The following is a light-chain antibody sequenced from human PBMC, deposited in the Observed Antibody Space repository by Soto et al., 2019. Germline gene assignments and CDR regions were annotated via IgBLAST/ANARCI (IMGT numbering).Light chain of an antibody. CDR2: DVS. V-gene: IGLV2-14*01. J-gene: IGLJ1*01. Sequence: QSVLTQPASVSGSPGQSITISCTGTSSDVGGYNYVSWYQQHPGKAPKLMIYDVSNRPSGVSNRFSGSKSGNTASLTISGLQAEDEADYYCSSYTRSSTLYVCGTGTKVTV. CDR3: SSYTRSSTLYV. CDR1: SSDVGGYNY.